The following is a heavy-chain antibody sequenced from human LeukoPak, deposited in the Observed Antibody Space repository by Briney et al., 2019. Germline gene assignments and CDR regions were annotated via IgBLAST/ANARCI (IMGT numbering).Heavy chain of an antibody. J-gene: IGHJ4*02. CDR1: GFDLSSYG. CDR3: AKDAVDNILTGYYLDY. V-gene: IGHV3-23*01. CDR2: FSGTSGLT. D-gene: IGHD3-9*01. Sequence: GGSLRLSCVASGFDLSSYGLSWVRQSPGKGLEWVSTFSGTSGLTYYADSVKGRFTISRDNSKNALYLQMNSLRDEDTAVYYCAKDAVDNILTGYYLDYWGQGTLVTVSS.